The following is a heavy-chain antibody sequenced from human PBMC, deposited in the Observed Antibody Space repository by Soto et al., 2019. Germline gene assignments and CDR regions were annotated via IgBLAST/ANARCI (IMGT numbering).Heavy chain of an antibody. J-gene: IGHJ4*02. CDR3: ARLPKGSLVTA. D-gene: IGHD2-21*02. Sequence: VQLVESGGGLVSPGGSLTLSCVGSGFRFSDHSMHWVRRAPGTGLQWLSYISSSGDRIHYADSVRGRFTVSRDNANNSLFLRMNRLRDDDTAMYYCARLPKGSLVTAWGQGTLVTVSS. V-gene: IGHV3-48*02. CDR2: ISSSGDRI. CDR1: GFRFSDHS.